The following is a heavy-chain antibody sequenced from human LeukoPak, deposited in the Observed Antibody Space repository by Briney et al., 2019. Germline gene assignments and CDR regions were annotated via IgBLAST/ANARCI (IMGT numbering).Heavy chain of an antibody. D-gene: IGHD7-27*01. CDR1: GFTFDDYA. Sequence: GGSLRLSCAISGFTFDDYAMHWVRQAPGKGLEWVSDISWNSGSIGYADSVKGRFTIPRDNAKNSLFLQMNSLRAEDTALYYCAKDMTTGGSRGRFDYWGQGTLVTVSS. J-gene: IGHJ4*02. CDR2: ISWNSGSI. CDR3: AKDMTTGGSRGRFDY. V-gene: IGHV3-9*01.